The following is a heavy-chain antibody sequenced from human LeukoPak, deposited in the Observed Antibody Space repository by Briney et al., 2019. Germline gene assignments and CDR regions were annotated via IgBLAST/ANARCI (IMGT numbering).Heavy chain of an antibody. V-gene: IGHV3-23*01. CDR1: GFTFSSYA. J-gene: IGHJ4*02. CDR2: ISGSGGST. CDR3: AKFGGALLWFGFDY. Sequence: GGSLRLSCAASGFTFSSYAMSWVRQAPGEGLEWVSAISGSGGSTYYADSVKGRFTISRDNSKNTLYLQMSSLRAEDTAVYYCAKFGGALLWFGFDYWGQGTLVTVSS. D-gene: IGHD3-10*01.